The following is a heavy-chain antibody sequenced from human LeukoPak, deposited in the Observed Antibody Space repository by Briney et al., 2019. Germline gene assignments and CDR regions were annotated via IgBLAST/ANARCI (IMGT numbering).Heavy chain of an antibody. CDR1: GFSFTNFW. Sequence: GGSLRLSCAVSGFSFTNFWMSWVRQAPGRGLEWVANIHPEGNEKYHVESVKGRFTISRDNTKNLLFLQMNGLRVEDTAVYYCARGDAFSGDHWGQGTLVTVSS. V-gene: IGHV3-7*04. CDR2: IHPEGNEK. CDR3: ARGDAFSGDH. J-gene: IGHJ4*02.